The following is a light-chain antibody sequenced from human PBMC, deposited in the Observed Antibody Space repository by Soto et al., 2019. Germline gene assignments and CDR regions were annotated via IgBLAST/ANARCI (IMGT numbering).Light chain of an antibody. V-gene: IGKV3-15*01. CDR3: QQYNTWPRT. CDR1: QSVSSN. CDR2: GAS. Sequence: EIVMTQSPATLSVSPGERATLSCRASQSVSSNLAWYQQKPGQATRLLIYGASTRATRIPDSFSGSGSGTEFTLTISSLQSEDFAVYYCQQYNTWPRTFGQGTTVEIK. J-gene: IGKJ1*01.